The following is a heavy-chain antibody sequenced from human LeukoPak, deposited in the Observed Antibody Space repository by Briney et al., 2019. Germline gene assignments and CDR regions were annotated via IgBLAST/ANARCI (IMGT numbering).Heavy chain of an antibody. CDR1: GFTFSRYA. CDR2: IRYDGTDK. CDR3: ASYYASGLFDY. V-gene: IGHV3-30*02. Sequence: GGSLRLSCAASGFTFSRYAMHWVRQAPGKGLEWVASIRYDGTDKYYQDSVKGRFTISRDNSKSTLCLQMNSLRADDAALYYCASYYASGLFDYWGQGTLVTVSS. J-gene: IGHJ4*02. D-gene: IGHD3-10*01.